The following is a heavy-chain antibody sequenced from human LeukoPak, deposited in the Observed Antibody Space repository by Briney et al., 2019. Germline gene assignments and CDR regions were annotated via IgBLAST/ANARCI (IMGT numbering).Heavy chain of an antibody. Sequence: SVKVSCKASGYTFTSYDINWVRQAPGQGLEWMGRIIPIFGTANYAQKFQGRVTITTGESTSTAYMELSSLRSEDTAVYYCARAEGYSYGKFDYWGQGTLVTVSS. CDR3: ARAEGYSYGKFDY. CDR1: GYTFTSYD. J-gene: IGHJ4*02. CDR2: IIPIFGTA. V-gene: IGHV1-69*05. D-gene: IGHD5-18*01.